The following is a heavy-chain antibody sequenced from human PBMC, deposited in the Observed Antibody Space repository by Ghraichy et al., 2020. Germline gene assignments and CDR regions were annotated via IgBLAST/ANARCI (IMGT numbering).Heavy chain of an antibody. CDR1: GFFFSSSS. CDR3: ARGAPRLDY. V-gene: IGHV3-48*02. Sequence: GGSLRLSCAASGFFFSSSSMNWVRQAPGKGLEWVSYISSDGGAIYYADSVKGRFTISRDNANTSVSLQINGLRDEDTTVYYCARGAPRLDYCGQGTLVTV. CDR2: ISSDGGAI. J-gene: IGHJ4*02.